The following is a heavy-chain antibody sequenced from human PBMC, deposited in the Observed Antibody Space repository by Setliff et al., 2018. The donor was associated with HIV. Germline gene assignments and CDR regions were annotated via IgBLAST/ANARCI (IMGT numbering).Heavy chain of an antibody. D-gene: IGHD3-16*01. Sequence: NPSETLSLTCSVSGASVNSTFYHWAWIRQPPGQGLEWIGSVYYFGGAFYNPSLESRVTISSDLSKKGFSLRLSSVTVADTAVYYCVRNDRWLNWFGVWGRGIVVTVSS. CDR1: GASVNSTFYH. J-gene: IGHJ4*02. CDR2: VYYFGGA. CDR3: VRNDRWLNWFGV. V-gene: IGHV4-39*02.